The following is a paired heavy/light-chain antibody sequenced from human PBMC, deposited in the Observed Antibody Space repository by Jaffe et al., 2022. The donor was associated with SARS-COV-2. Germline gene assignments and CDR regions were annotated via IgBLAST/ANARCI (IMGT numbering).Heavy chain of an antibody. CDR2: ISYDGSNK. CDR1: GFTFSSYG. D-gene: IGHD2-15*01. CDR3: AKDALRVVVAATYYFDY. J-gene: IGHJ4*02. Sequence: QVQLVESGGGVVQPGRSLRLSCAASGFTFSSYGMHWVRQAPGKGLEWVAVISYDGSNKYYADSVKGRFTISRDNSKNTLYLQMNSLRAEDTAVYYCAKDALRVVVAATYYFDYWGQGTLVTVSS. V-gene: IGHV3-30*18.
Light chain of an antibody. J-gene: IGLJ2*01. V-gene: IGLV6-57*01. CDR1: SGSIASNY. CDR2: EDN. CDR3: QSYDSSNHGV. Sequence: NFMLTQPHSVSESPGKTVTISCTRSSGSIASNYVQWYQQRPGSSPTTVIYEDNQRPSGVPDRFSGSIDSSSNSASLTISGLKTEDEADYYCQSYDSSNHGVFGGGTKLTVL.